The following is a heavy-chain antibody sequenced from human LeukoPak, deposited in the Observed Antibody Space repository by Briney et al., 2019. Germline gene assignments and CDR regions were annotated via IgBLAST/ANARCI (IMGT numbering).Heavy chain of an antibody. V-gene: IGHV3-48*01. CDR1: GFTFSSYS. D-gene: IGHD1-26*01. J-gene: IGHJ2*01. CDR3: ARGAGGSYHYWYFDL. CDR2: ISSSSSTI. Sequence: GGSLRLSCAASGFTFSSYSMNWVRQAPGKGLEWVSYISSSSSTIYYADPVKGRFTISRDNAKNSLYLQMNSLRAEDTAVYYCARGAGGSYHYWYFDLWGRGTLVTVSS.